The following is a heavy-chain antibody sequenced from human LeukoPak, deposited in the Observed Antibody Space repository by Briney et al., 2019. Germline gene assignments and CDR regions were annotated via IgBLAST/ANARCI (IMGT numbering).Heavy chain of an antibody. V-gene: IGHV1-69*05. CDR3: ARASGSYGGLDY. CDR1: GGTFSSYA. D-gene: IGHD1-26*01. Sequence: ASVKVYCKASGGTFSSYAISWVRQAPGQGLEWMGGIIPIFGTANYAQKFQGRVTITTDESTSTAYMELSSLRSEDTAVYYCARASGSYGGLDYWGQGTLVTVSS. J-gene: IGHJ4*02. CDR2: IIPIFGTA.